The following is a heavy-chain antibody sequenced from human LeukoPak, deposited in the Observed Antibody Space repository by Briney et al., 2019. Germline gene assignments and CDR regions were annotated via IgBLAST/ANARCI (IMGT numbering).Heavy chain of an antibody. D-gene: IGHD5-24*01. V-gene: IGHV1-69*05. CDR2: IIPIFGTA. Sequence: ASVKVSCKASGGTFSSYAISWVRQAPGQGFEWMGGIIPIFGTANYAQKFQGRVTITTDESTSTAYMELSSLRSEDTAVYYCAREMATTPSFDYWGQGTLVTVSS. CDR3: AREMATTPSFDY. J-gene: IGHJ4*02. CDR1: GGTFSSYA.